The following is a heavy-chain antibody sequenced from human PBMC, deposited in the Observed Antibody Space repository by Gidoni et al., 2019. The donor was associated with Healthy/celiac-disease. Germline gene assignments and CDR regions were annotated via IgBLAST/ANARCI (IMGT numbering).Heavy chain of an antibody. CDR3: ARPELPYDILTPPNYYYGMDV. Sequence: QVQLVESGGGLVKPGGSLRLSCAAAGFPFMDYYMSWIRQAPGKGLEWVSYISSSGSTIYYADSVKGRFTISRDNAKNSLYLQMNSLRAEDTAVYYCARPELPYDILTPPNYYYGMDVWGQGTTVTVSS. CDR1: GFPFMDYY. D-gene: IGHD3-9*01. CDR2: ISSSGSTI. V-gene: IGHV3-11*01. J-gene: IGHJ6*02.